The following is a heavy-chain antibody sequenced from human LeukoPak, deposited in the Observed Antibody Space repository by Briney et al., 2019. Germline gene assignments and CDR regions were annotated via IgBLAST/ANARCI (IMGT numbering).Heavy chain of an antibody. D-gene: IGHD6-13*01. Sequence: SETLSLTCTVSGGSISSYYWSWIRQPPGKGLEWIGYIYYSGSTNYNPSLKSRVTISVDTSKNQFSLKLSSVTAADTAVYHCARDKLGSSWYYFDYWGQGTLVTVSS. CDR1: GGSISSYY. J-gene: IGHJ4*02. CDR3: ARDKLGSSWYYFDY. V-gene: IGHV4-59*01. CDR2: IYYSGST.